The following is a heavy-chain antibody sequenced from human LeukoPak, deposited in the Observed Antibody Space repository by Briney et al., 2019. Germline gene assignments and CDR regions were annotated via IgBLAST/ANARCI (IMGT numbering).Heavy chain of an antibody. Sequence: SETLSLTCTVSGVSISGDYWSWFRQPPGKGLEWFGWIHNSGSTENNPSLKSRVTMSVDTSKNQISLRLYSVTAADTAVYYCVREGYDSSGYYLDSWGQGTLVTVSS. CDR1: GVSISGDY. D-gene: IGHD3-22*01. V-gene: IGHV4-59*01. CDR2: IHNSGST. J-gene: IGHJ5*01. CDR3: VREGYDSSGYYLDS.